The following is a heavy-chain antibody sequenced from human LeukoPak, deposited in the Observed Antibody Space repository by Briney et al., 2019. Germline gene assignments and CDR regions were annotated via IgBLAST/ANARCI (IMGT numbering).Heavy chain of an antibody. Sequence: PSETLSLTCTVSGGSVSSGSYYWSWIRQPPGKGLGWIGSIYYSGSTYYNPSLKSRVTISVDTSKNQFSLKLSSVTAADTAVYYCAGQRAQYPLLWFGEPQYYFDYWGQGTLVTVSS. V-gene: IGHV4-39*01. J-gene: IGHJ4*02. CDR3: AGQRAQYPLLWFGEPQYYFDY. CDR1: GGSVSSGSYY. CDR2: IYYSGST. D-gene: IGHD3-10*01.